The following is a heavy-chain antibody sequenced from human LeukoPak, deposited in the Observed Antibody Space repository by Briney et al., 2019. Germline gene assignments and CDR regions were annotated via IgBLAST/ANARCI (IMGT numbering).Heavy chain of an antibody. CDR2: IWYDGSNK. Sequence: GGSLRLSCAASGFTFSSYGMHWVRQAPGKGLEWVAVIWYDGSNKYYADSVKGRFTISRDNSKNTLYLQMNSLRAEDTAVYYCAKGSAQYSSNWYYFDYWGQGTLVTVSS. D-gene: IGHD6-13*01. J-gene: IGHJ4*02. V-gene: IGHV3-33*06. CDR3: AKGSAQYSSNWYYFDY. CDR1: GFTFSSYG.